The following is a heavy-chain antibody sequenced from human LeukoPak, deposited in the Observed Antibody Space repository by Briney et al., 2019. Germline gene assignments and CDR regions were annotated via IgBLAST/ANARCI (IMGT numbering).Heavy chain of an antibody. J-gene: IGHJ4*02. CDR2: IYYSGST. CDR3: ARHALDYDFWSGYFGRHFDY. Sequence: SETLSLTCTVSGGSISSYYWGWIRQPPGKGLEWIGYIYYSGSTNYNPSLKSRVTISVDTSKNQFSLKLSSVTAADTAVYYCARHALDYDFWSGYFGRHFDYWGQGTLVTVSS. CDR1: GGSISSYY. D-gene: IGHD3-3*01. V-gene: IGHV4-59*08.